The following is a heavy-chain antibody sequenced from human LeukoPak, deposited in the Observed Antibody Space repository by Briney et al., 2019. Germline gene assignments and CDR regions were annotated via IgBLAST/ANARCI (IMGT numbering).Heavy chain of an antibody. V-gene: IGHV3-30*02. J-gene: IGHJ4*02. CDR2: IRYDGSNK. D-gene: IGHD3-22*01. CDR3: ARDYYYDSSGYSGY. Sequence: GGSLRLSCGVSGFTFSNYGMHWVRQAPGKGLEWVAFIRYDGSNKYYADFVQGRFTISRDNAKNSLYLQMNSLRAEDTAVYYCARDYYYDSSGYSGYWGQGTLVTVSS. CDR1: GFTFSNYG.